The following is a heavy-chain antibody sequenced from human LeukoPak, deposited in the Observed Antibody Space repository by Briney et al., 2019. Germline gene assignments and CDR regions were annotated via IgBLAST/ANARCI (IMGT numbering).Heavy chain of an antibody. Sequence: PGGSLRLSCAASGFTFSSYAMTWVRQAPGKGLEWVSAISGGGGSTYYADSVKGRCTISRDNSKNTLYLQMNSLRAEDTAVYYCAKWPRYCSGGGCQGGYFDYWGQGTLVTVSS. V-gene: IGHV3-23*01. D-gene: IGHD2-15*01. J-gene: IGHJ4*02. CDR2: ISGGGGST. CDR3: AKWPRYCSGGGCQGGYFDY. CDR1: GFTFSSYA.